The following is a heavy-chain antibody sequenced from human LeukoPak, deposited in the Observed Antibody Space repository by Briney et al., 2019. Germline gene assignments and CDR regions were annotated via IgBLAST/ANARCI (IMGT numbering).Heavy chain of an antibody. V-gene: IGHV4-34*01. CDR2: INHSGST. CDR3: ARYHSSGWYGDWFDP. J-gene: IGHJ5*02. D-gene: IGHD6-19*01. Sequence: SETLSLTCAVYGGSFSGYYWSWIRQPPGKGLEWIGEINHSGSTNYNPSLKSRVTISVDTSKNQFSLKLSSVTAADMAVYYCARYHSSGWYGDWFDPWGQGTLVTVSS. CDR1: GGSFSGYY.